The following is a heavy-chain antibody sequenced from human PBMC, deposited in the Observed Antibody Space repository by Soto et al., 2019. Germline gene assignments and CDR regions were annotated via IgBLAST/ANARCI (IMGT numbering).Heavy chain of an antibody. V-gene: IGHV1-2*06. CDR2: INPRSGDT. Sequence: QVQLVQSGAEVKKPGASVKVSCKASGYTFIGYYIHWVRQAPGQGLEWMGRINPRSGDTTYAQKFQGRLTMTRDTSISTAYMELSSLRSADTAVYYCGRDGVGATPLGWFDPWGQGSLVTVS. CDR1: GYTFIGYY. J-gene: IGHJ5*02. CDR3: GRDGVGATPLGWFDP. D-gene: IGHD1-26*01.